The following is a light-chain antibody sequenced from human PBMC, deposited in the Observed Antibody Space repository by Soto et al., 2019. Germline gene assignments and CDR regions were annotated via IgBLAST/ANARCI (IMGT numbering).Light chain of an antibody. J-gene: IGKJ4*01. CDR2: GAS. Sequence: IVLTQSPGTLSLSPRERATLSCRASQSVSNNYVAWYQQKPGQAPRLLIYGASSRATGIPDRFSGSGSGTDFTLTISRLEPEDFAVYYCQQYGRSSSTFGGGTKVDI. CDR3: QQYGRSSST. CDR1: QSVSNNY. V-gene: IGKV3-20*01.